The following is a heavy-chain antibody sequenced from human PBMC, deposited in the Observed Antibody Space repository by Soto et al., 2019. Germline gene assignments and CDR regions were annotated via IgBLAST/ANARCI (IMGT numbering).Heavy chain of an antibody. CDR1: GGSISSGGYY. Sequence: QVQLQESGPGLVKPSQTLSLTCPVSGGSISSGGYYSSWIRQHPGKVLEWIGYLYYSGSTYYNPSLQSRVTISVDTSKNQFSLKLSDVTAADTAVYYCARRPAKSGPGDWFDPWGQGTLVTVSS. J-gene: IGHJ5*02. CDR2: LYYSGST. D-gene: IGHD3-10*01. CDR3: ARRPAKSGPGDWFDP. V-gene: IGHV4-31*03.